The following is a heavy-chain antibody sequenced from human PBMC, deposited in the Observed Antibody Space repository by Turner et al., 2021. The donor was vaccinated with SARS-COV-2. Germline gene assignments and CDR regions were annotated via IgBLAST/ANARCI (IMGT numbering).Heavy chain of an antibody. Sequence: QVQLVQSGAEVKKPGSSVKVSCKASGGTFSSYAISWVRQAPGQGLEWMGGIIPIFGTANYAQEFQGRVTITADESTSTAYMELSSLRSEDTAVYYCARVSGDDYGVGFDYWGQGTLVTVSS. V-gene: IGHV1-69*01. D-gene: IGHD4-17*01. CDR2: IIPIFGTA. J-gene: IGHJ4*02. CDR1: GGTFSSYA. CDR3: ARVSGDDYGVGFDY.